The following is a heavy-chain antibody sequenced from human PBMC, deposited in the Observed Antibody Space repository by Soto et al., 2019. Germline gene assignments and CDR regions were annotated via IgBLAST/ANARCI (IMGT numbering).Heavy chain of an antibody. CDR2: ISSSSSYI. J-gene: IGHJ3*02. Sequence: GGSLRLSCAASGFTFSSYSMNWVRQAPGKGLEWVSSISSSSSYIYYADSVKGRFTISRDNAKNSMYLQMNSLRAEDTAVYYCAFHYCSGGSCEPPDAFDIWGQGTMVTVSS. CDR1: GFTFSSYS. D-gene: IGHD2-15*01. V-gene: IGHV3-21*01. CDR3: AFHYCSGGSCEPPDAFDI.